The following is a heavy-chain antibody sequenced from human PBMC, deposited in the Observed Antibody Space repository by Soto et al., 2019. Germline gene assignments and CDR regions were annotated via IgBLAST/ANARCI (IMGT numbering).Heavy chain of an antibody. V-gene: IGHV4-59*01. CDR2: IYYSGST. CDR3: ATEISYVSGGHLYYGMDV. Sequence: SETLSLTCTVSGGSISSYYWSWIRQPPGKGLEWIGYIYYSGSTNYNPSLKSRVTISVDTSKNQFSLKLSSVTAADTAVYYCATEISYVSGGHLYYGMDVLGQGTAVTVSS. CDR1: GGSISSYY. J-gene: IGHJ6*02. D-gene: IGHD3-16*01.